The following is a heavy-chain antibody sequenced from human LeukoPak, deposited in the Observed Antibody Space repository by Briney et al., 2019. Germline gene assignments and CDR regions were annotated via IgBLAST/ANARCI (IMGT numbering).Heavy chain of an antibody. Sequence: ASVKVSFKASGYTFTSYLIHWVRQAPGQGLEWMGLTNPSSGSTIAQKFRGRVTMTKNTSTNTVYMDLSSLGSEDTAVYYCVRELAGGSFDYWGQGSLVTVSS. CDR3: VRELAGGSFDY. CDR2: TNPSSGST. D-gene: IGHD3-10*01. J-gene: IGHJ4*02. V-gene: IGHV1-46*01. CDR1: GYTFTSYL.